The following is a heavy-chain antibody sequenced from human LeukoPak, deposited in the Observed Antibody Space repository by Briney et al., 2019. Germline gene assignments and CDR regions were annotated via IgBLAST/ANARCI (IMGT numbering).Heavy chain of an antibody. D-gene: IGHD3-22*01. CDR3: ARVVVPPDYYYYYMDV. V-gene: IGHV1-2*02. CDR1: GYTFTGYY. Sequence: ASVKVSCKASGYTFTGYYMHWVRQAPGQGLEWMGWINPNSGGTNYAQKFQGRVTMTRNTSISTAYMELSSLRSEDTAVYYCARVVVPPDYYYYYMDVWGKGTTVTVSS. J-gene: IGHJ6*03. CDR2: INPNSGGT.